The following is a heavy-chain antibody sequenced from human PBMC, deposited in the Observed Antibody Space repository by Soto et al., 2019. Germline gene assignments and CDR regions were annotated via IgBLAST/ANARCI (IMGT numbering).Heavy chain of an antibody. Sequence: ASVKVSCKVSGYTFTSTWMHWVRQDPRQGLEGMGWISGYNGNTNYAERLQGRVTMTTDTSTSTAYMELKSLRYDDTAVYYCAREGQLGYWGQGTPVTVSS. CDR1: GYTFTSTW. D-gene: IGHD6-6*01. CDR3: AREGQLGY. J-gene: IGHJ4*02. CDR2: ISGYNGNT. V-gene: IGHV1-18*01.